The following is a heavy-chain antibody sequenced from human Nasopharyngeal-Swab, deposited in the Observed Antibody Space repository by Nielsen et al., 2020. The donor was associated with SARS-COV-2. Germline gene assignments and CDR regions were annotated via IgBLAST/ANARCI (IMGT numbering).Heavy chain of an antibody. CDR1: GFTFNSYW. J-gene: IGHJ6*03. Sequence: GGSLRLSCAASGFTFNSYWMHWVRQAPGKGLVWVSRINTDATSTSYADSVKGRFTISRDNAKNSLYLQMNSLRAEDTAVYYCARALTQSIAVAGTLLPVYYYYYYMDVWGKGTTVTVSS. CDR3: ARALTQSIAVAGTLLPVYYYYYYMDV. CDR2: INTDATST. V-gene: IGHV3-74*01. D-gene: IGHD6-19*01.